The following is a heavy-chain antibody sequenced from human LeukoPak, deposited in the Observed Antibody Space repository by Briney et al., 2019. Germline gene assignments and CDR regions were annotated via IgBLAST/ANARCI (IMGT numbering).Heavy chain of an antibody. CDR2: IYYSGSA. CDR1: GGSISTYY. D-gene: IGHD2/OR15-2a*01. CDR3: ARGLSWGPYYFDY. Sequence: PSETLSLTCTVSGGSISTYYWSWIRQPPGKGLEGIGYIYYSGSASYNPSLKSRVTISVDTSKNQFSLNLSSVTAADTAVYYCARGLSWGPYYFDYWGQGTLVTGSS. V-gene: IGHV4-59*01. J-gene: IGHJ4*02.